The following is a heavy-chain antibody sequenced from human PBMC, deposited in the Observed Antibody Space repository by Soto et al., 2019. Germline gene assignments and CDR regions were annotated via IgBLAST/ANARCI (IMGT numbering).Heavy chain of an antibody. CDR3: ARVGVSYDSSGYPLSDWYFDL. D-gene: IGHD3-22*01. Sequence: QVQLVQSGAEVQKPGSSVKVSCKASGGTFSSYAISWVRQAPGQGLEWMGGIIPIFGTANYAQKFQGRVTITADESTSTAYMELSSLRSEDTAVYYCARVGVSYDSSGYPLSDWYFDLWGRGTLVTVSS. J-gene: IGHJ2*01. CDR1: GGTFSSYA. CDR2: IIPIFGTA. V-gene: IGHV1-69*01.